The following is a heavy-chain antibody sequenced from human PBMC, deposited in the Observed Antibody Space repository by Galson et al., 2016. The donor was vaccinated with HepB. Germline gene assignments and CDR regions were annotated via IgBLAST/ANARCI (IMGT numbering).Heavy chain of an antibody. J-gene: IGHJ4*02. CDR1: GFTFSEAW. CDR3: TQAGGGY. CDR2: IKNKAEGGTT. D-gene: IGHD3-10*01. Sequence: SLRLSCAASGFTFSEAWMSWVRQAPGKGLEWVGHIKNKAEGGTTDYAAAVRGRFSISRDDSKNTVYLQMNSLETEDTAVYYCTQAGGGYWGQGALVTVSS. V-gene: IGHV3-15*01.